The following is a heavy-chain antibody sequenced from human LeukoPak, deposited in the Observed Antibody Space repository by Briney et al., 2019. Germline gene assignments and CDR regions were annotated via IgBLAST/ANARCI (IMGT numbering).Heavy chain of an antibody. CDR2: VYFTGTA. J-gene: IGHJ5*02. V-gene: IGHV4-39*01. Sequence: SETLSLTCTISGGSISNRLYYWGWIRQRPGQGLEYIGGVYFTGTASYAPSFKSRVTMSVDTSRNQFSLKLTSMTDADTAFYYCGRQTSRFDPWGQGILVTVSS. CDR1: GGSISNRLYY. CDR3: GRQTSRFDP.